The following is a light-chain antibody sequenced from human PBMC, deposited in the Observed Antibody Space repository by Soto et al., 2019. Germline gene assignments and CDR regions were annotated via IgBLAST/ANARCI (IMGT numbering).Light chain of an antibody. CDR1: SSDLDGYNY. V-gene: IGLV2-14*01. Sequence: QSVLTQPASVSGSPGQSITISCTGTSSDLDGYNYLSWYQYHPGKAPKLMIYDVSNRPSGISNRFSGSKSGNTASLTISGLQAEDEADYYCSSFTISRNTVIFGGGTQLTVL. CDR3: SSFTISRNTVI. J-gene: IGLJ2*01. CDR2: DVS.